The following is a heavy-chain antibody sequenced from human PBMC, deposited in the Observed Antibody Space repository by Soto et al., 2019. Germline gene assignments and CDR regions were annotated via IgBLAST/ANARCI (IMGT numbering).Heavy chain of an antibody. CDR1: GYTFTSYG. Sequence: ASVKVSCKASGYTFTSYGISWVRQAPGQGLEWMGWISGYNGNTKYAQKLQGRVTMTTDTSTSTAYMELRSLRSDVTAVYYCARDLGGQIVDYWGEGTLVTVSS. J-gene: IGHJ4*02. CDR2: ISGYNGNT. V-gene: IGHV1-18*01. CDR3: ARDLGGQIVDY. D-gene: IGHD1-26*01.